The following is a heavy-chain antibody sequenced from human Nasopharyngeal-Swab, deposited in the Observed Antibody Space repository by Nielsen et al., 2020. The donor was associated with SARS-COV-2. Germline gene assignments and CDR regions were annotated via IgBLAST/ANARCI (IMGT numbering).Heavy chain of an antibody. CDR1: GGSISSAFYQ. V-gene: IGHV4-61*02. J-gene: IGHJ4*02. CDR2: MYTGGRT. CDR3: ARVGTGWAFDY. Sequence: SETLSLTCTVSGGSISSAFYQWSWIRQPARKGLEWIGRMYTGGRTDYNPSLKGRVTISVDTSRNQLSLKLNSVTAADTALYYCARVGTGWAFDYWGQGTLVTVSS. D-gene: IGHD6-19*01.